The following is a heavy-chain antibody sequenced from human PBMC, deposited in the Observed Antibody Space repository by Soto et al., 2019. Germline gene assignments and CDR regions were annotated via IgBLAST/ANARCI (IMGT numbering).Heavy chain of an antibody. CDR2: IFSNDAK. CDR1: GFSLSNARMS. Sequence: QVTLKESGPVLVKPTETLTLTCTVSGFSLSNARMSVSWIRQPPGKALAWRAHIFSNDAKSYSASLKSRLPISKDTSKSQVVLTMTNMDPVDTATYYFARIRGWGWLGPNDYWGQGTLVTVSS. CDR3: ARIRGWGWLGPNDY. J-gene: IGHJ4*02. V-gene: IGHV2-26*01. D-gene: IGHD3-10*01.